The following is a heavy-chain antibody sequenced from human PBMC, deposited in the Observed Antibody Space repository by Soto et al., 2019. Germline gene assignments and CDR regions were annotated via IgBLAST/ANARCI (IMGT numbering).Heavy chain of an antibody. J-gene: IGHJ4*02. CDR2: IGISTSTR. CDR3: ARDRGNNFYDY. CDR1: GFTFSSFG. D-gene: IGHD1-1*01. V-gene: IGHV3-48*01. Sequence: GSLRLSCAASGFTFSSFGMNWVRQPPGKGLEWVSYIGISTSTRYYADSVKGRFTISRDDARNSLYLQMNSLGAEDTAVYYCARDRGNNFYDYWGQGTLVTVSS.